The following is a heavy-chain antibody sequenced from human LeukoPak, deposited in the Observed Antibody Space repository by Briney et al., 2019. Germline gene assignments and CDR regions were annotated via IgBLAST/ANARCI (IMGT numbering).Heavy chain of an antibody. J-gene: IGHJ6*03. V-gene: IGHV4-34*01. Sequence: PSETLSLTCAVYGGSFSGYYWSWIRQPPGKGLEWIGEINRSGSTNYNPSLKSRVTISVDTSKNQFSLKLSSVTAADTAVYYCARLVIDFWSGLKGFYYMDVWGKGTTVTVSS. D-gene: IGHD3-3*01. CDR1: GGSFSGYY. CDR3: ARLVIDFWSGLKGFYYMDV. CDR2: INRSGST.